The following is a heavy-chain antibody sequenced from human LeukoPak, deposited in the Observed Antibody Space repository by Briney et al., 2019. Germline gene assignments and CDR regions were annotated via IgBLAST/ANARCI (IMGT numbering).Heavy chain of an antibody. J-gene: IGHJ6*03. V-gene: IGHV1-8*01. CDR1: GYTFTSYD. D-gene: IGHD3-10*01. Sequence: GASVKVSCKASGYTFTSYDINWVRQATGQGLEWMGWMNPNSGNTGYAQKFQGRVTMTRNTSISTAYMELSSLRSEDTAVYYCARGRLTSTMALYYYYYMDVWGKGTTVTISS. CDR3: ARGRLTSTMALYYYYYMDV. CDR2: MNPNSGNT.